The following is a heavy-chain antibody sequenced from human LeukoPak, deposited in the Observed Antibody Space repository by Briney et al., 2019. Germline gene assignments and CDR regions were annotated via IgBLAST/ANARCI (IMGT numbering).Heavy chain of an antibody. CDR3: ARSNSWTPVSYGY. V-gene: IGHV4-59*08. CDR2: IYYSGST. Sequence: SETLCLTCTVSGDSISSSYWTWIRQPPGKALEWIGYIYYSGSTNYNPSLKSRVTMSVDTSKNQFSLKLSSVTAADTAVYYCARSNSWTPVSYGYWGQGTLVTVSS. D-gene: IGHD6-13*01. J-gene: IGHJ4*02. CDR1: GDSISSSY.